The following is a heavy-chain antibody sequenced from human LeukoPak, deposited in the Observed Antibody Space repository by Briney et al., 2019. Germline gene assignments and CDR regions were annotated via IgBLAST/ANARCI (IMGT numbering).Heavy chain of an antibody. V-gene: IGHV3-7*01. CDR1: GFTFSDYW. CDR2: IRQDGGEK. Sequence: GGSLRLSCAVSGFTFSDYWMNWVRQAPGKGLEWVASIRQDGGEKSYVDSVKGRFTISGDNTKNSLYLQMSSLRAEDTAVYYCARDGTAPGLYFDLWGQGTLVTVSS. D-gene: IGHD6-13*01. CDR3: ARDGTAPGLYFDL. J-gene: IGHJ4*01.